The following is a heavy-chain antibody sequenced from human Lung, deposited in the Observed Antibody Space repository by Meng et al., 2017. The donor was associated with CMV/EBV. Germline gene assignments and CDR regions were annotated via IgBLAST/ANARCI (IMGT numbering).Heavy chain of an antibody. CDR3: ARRVGEPDAFDI. V-gene: IGHV1-2*02. CDR1: GYTFTDYY. D-gene: IGHD1-14*01. J-gene: IGHJ3*02. CDR2: INPNSGGA. Sequence: AAXXISXNASGYTFTDYYRHWVLQDPAQGLEWMGWINPNSGGANYAQKCQGRVNMTRDTSISTAYMELSRLRSDDTAVYYCARRVGEPDAFDIWCQGTMVTVSS.